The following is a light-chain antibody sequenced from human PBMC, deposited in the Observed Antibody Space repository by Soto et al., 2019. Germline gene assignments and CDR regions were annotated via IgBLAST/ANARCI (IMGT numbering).Light chain of an antibody. Sequence: QSALTQPASVSGSPGQSITISCSGTSSDIGAYDYVSWYQQHPGRAPKLIIYEVSHRFSGLSYRFSGSKSGNTASLTISGLQPEEERDYSRTSFAPGRIYVFGSGTKVTVL. J-gene: IGLJ1*01. V-gene: IGLV2-14*03. CDR1: SSDIGAYDY. CDR2: EVS. CDR3: TSFAPGRIYV.